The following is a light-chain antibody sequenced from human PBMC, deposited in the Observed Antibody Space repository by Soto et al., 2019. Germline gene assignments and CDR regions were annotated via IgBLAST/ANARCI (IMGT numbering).Light chain of an antibody. CDR2: GAS. J-gene: IGKJ1*01. Sequence: EIVLTQSPGTLSLSPGERATLSCRASQSVSNNYLAWYQQKPGKAPRLLIYGASNRATGIPDRFSGSGSGTDFTLTISRLESEDFGMYYCQQYGSAGTFGQGTKVEIK. V-gene: IGKV3-20*01. CDR3: QQYGSAGT. CDR1: QSVSNNY.